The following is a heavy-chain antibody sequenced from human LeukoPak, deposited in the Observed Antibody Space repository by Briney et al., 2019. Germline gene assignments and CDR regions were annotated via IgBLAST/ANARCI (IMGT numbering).Heavy chain of an antibody. V-gene: IGHV4-59*01. Sequence: SETLSLTCTVSGGSISSYYWSWIRQPPGKGLEWIGYIYYSGSTNYNPSLKSRVTISVDTSKNQFSLKLNSVTAVDTAVYYCARDLVTMVRGVNPHGFDIWGQGTMVTVSS. D-gene: IGHD3-10*01. J-gene: IGHJ3*02. CDR2: IYYSGST. CDR3: ARDLVTMVRGVNPHGFDI. CDR1: GGSISSYY.